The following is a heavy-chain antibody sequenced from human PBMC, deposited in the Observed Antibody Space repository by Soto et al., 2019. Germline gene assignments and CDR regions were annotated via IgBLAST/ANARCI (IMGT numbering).Heavy chain of an antibody. D-gene: IGHD3-10*01. CDR2: ISAYNGNT. Sequence: QVQLVQSGAEVKKPGASVKVSCKASGYTFTSYGISWVRQAPGQGLEWMGWISAYNGNTNYAQKLQGRVTMTTDTSTSTAYMGLRSLRSDDTAVYYCARDAPYYGSGRGGWFDPWGQGTLVTVSS. V-gene: IGHV1-18*01. CDR3: ARDAPYYGSGRGGWFDP. J-gene: IGHJ5*02. CDR1: GYTFTSYG.